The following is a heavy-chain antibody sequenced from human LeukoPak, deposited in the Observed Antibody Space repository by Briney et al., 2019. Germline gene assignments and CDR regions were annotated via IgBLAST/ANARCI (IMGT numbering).Heavy chain of an antibody. CDR1: GYTFTGYY. CDR2: INPNSGGT. Sequence: ASGKVSCKASGYTFTGYYMHWVRQAPGQGLEWMGWINPNSGGTNYAQKFQGRVTMTRDTSISTAYMELSRLRSDDTAVYYCARDLPTDYYDSSGYYGYWGQGTLVTVSS. D-gene: IGHD3-22*01. V-gene: IGHV1-2*02. J-gene: IGHJ4*02. CDR3: ARDLPTDYYDSSGYYGY.